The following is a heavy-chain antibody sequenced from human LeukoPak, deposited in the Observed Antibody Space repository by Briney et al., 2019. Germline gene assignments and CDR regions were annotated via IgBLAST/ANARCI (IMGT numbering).Heavy chain of an antibody. CDR2: IYTSGST. V-gene: IGHV4-4*07. CDR1: GGSISSYY. J-gene: IGHJ3*02. Sequence: PSETLSLTCTVSGGSISSYYWSWIRQPAGKGLEWIGRIYTSGSTNYNPSLKSRVTMSVDTSKNQFSLKLSSVTAADTAVYYCARALANYDILTGYYSDAFDIWGQGTMVTVSS. CDR3: ARALANYDILTGYYSDAFDI. D-gene: IGHD3-9*01.